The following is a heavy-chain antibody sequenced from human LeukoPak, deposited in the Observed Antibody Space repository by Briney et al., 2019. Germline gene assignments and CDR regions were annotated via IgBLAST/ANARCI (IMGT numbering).Heavy chain of an antibody. CDR1: GFTFSSYA. CDR3: ASSRVPRPTVTPDWYFDY. Sequence: GGSLRLSCAASGFTFSSYAMSWVRQAPGEGLEWVSAISGSGGSTYYADSVKGRFTTSRDNSKNTLYLQMNSLRAEDTAVYYCASSRVPRPTVTPDWYFDYWGQGTLVTVSS. V-gene: IGHV3-23*01. D-gene: IGHD4-17*01. J-gene: IGHJ4*02. CDR2: ISGSGGST.